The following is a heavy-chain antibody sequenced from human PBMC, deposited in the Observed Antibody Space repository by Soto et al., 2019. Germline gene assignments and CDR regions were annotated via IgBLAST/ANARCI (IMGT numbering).Heavy chain of an antibody. D-gene: IGHD3-10*01. CDR2: IYWDGDK. CDR3: VHAIKGSGSYYKGYFFDS. J-gene: IGHJ4*02. V-gene: IGHV2-5*02. Sequence: QITLEESGPTLLKPTQTLTLTCTFSGFTLNTSGVRVDWIRQPPGKALEWLALIYWDGDKRYSPSLKSRLTITKDTSNTQVVLSLTIMDPADTATYYCVHAIKGSGSYYKGYFFDSWGQGTLVTVSS. CDR1: GFTLNTSGVR.